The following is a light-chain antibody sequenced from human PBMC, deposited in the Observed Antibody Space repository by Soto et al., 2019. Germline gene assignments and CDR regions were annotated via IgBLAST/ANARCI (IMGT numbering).Light chain of an antibody. CDR3: QQSYSTPPYT. J-gene: IGKJ2*01. CDR2: GAS. V-gene: IGKV3-20*01. Sequence: DIVLTQSPGTLSLSPGERATLSSWASQSLSTDYLAWYQQKPGQPPRLLIYGASSRATGIPDRFSGSGSGTDFTLTISRLEPEDFSTYYCQQSYSTPPYTFGQGTKLEMK. CDR1: QSLSTDY.